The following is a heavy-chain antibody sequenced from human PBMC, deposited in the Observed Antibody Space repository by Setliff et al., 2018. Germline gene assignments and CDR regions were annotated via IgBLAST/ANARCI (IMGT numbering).Heavy chain of an antibody. CDR1: GGSISSSSYY. D-gene: IGHD3-3*01. CDR2: IYYSGST. J-gene: IGHJ4*02. CDR3: ARRISYYNFWSGYYDY. V-gene: IGHV4-39*07. Sequence: SETLSLTCTVSGGSISSSSYYWGWIRQPPGKGLEWIGSIYYSGSTYYNPSLKSRVTISVDTSKNQFSLKLSSVTAADTAVYYCARRISYYNFWSGYYDYWGQGTLVTVSS.